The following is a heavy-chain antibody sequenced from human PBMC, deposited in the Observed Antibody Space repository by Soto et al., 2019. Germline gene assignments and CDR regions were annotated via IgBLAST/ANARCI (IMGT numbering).Heavy chain of an antibody. CDR2: ISSSSSTI. J-gene: IGHJ4*02. Sequence: EVQLVESGGGLVQPGGSLRLSCAASGFTFSSYSMNWVRQAPGKGLEWVSYISSSSSTIYYADSVKGRFTISRDNAKNSLYLQLNSLRAEDTAVYYCARVQWELMWDYWGQGTLVTVSS. CDR1: GFTFSSYS. CDR3: ARVQWELMWDY. V-gene: IGHV3-48*01. D-gene: IGHD1-26*01.